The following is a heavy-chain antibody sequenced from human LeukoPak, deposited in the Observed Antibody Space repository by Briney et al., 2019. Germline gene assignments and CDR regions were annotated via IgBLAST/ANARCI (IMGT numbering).Heavy chain of an antibody. CDR3: ARGSCSGGTCYGDFDY. CDR1: GGSFSGYY. D-gene: IGHD2-15*01. J-gene: IGHJ4*02. CDR2: INHSGST. V-gene: IGHV4-34*01. Sequence: SETLSLTCAVYGGSFSGYYWSWIRQPPGKGLEWIGEINHSGSTNYNPSLKRRVTISVDTSKNQFSLKLSSVTAADTAVYYCARGSCSGGTCYGDFDYWGQGTLVTVSS.